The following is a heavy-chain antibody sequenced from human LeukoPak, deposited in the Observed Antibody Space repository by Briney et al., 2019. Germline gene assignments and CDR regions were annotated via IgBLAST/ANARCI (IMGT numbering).Heavy chain of an antibody. D-gene: IGHD6-6*01. V-gene: IGHV1-2*02. CDR1: GYTFTSYY. J-gene: IGHJ4*02. CDR2: INPNSGDT. CDR3: ARVRSIAAPRGSEYIDY. Sequence: ASVKVSCKASGYTFTSYYIHWVRQAPGQGLEWMGWINPNSGDTNYAQKFQGRVTMSRDTSISTAYMELSSLRSEDTAVYYCARVRSIAAPRGSEYIDYWGQGTLVTVSS.